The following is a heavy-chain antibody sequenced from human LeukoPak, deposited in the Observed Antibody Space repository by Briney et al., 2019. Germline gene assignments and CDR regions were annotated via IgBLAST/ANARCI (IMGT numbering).Heavy chain of an antibody. CDR3: ARDAHNGYEFHDWFDP. V-gene: IGHV1-2*02. J-gene: IGHJ5*02. D-gene: IGHD5-12*01. CDR2: INPNSGGT. CDR1: GYTFTDYY. Sequence: GASVKVSCKASGYTFTDYYIHWVRQAPGQGLEWMGWINPNSGGTKYAPKFQGRVTMTTDTSISTAYMEMSRLTSDDTAVYYCARDAHNGYEFHDWFDPWGQGALVTVSS.